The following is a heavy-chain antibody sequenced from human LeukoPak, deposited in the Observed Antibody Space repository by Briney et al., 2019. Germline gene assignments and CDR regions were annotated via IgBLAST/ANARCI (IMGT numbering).Heavy chain of an antibody. Sequence: GGSLRLSCAVSGFTFSSYEMNWVRQAPGKGLEWVSYISSSGFNTYYADSVKGRFTISRDNAKNSLYLQMNSLRAEDTAVYYCAGQSRLGYCSGGSCYSQPFDPWGQGTLVTVSS. CDR1: GFTFSSYE. V-gene: IGHV3-48*03. CDR3: AGQSRLGYCSGGSCYSQPFDP. D-gene: IGHD2-15*01. CDR2: ISSSGFNT. J-gene: IGHJ5*02.